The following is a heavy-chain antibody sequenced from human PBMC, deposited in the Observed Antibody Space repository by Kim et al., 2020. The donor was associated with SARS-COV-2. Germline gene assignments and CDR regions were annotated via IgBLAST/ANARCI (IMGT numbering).Heavy chain of an antibody. Sequence: GGSLRLSCAASGFTFDNYAMHWVRQAPGKGLEWVSGISCNSGYICYADSVKGRFTISRDNAKNSLYLQMNSLRAEDTALYYCATADGYCSGGSCLGPFDYWGQGTLVTVSS. CDR2: ISCNSGYI. CDR3: ATADGYCSGGSCLGPFDY. CDR1: GFTFDNYA. D-gene: IGHD2-15*01. V-gene: IGHV3-9*01. J-gene: IGHJ4*02.